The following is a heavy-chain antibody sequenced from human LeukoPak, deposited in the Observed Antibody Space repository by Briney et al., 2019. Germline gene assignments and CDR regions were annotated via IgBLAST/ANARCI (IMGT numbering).Heavy chain of an antibody. Sequence: PSETLSLTCSVSGGSISSYYWSWVRQPAGKGLEGIGRIYTSGSTNYNPSLKRRVTMSVETSKNQFSLKLSSVTAADTAVYYCARQTKYSSSRGFDYWGQGTLVTVSS. CDR1: GGSISSYY. CDR3: ARQTKYSSSRGFDY. V-gene: IGHV4-4*07. J-gene: IGHJ4*02. CDR2: IYTSGST. D-gene: IGHD6-13*01.